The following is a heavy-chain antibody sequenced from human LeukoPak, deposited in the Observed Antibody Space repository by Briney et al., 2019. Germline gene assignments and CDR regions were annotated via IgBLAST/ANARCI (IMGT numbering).Heavy chain of an antibody. CDR3: ASGPNCSSTSCYFGYYYYMDV. J-gene: IGHJ6*03. CDR2: IYHSGST. Sequence: SQTLSLTCTVSGGSISSGGYYWSWIRQHPGKGLEWIGYIYHSGSTYYNPSLKSRVTISVDTSKNQFSLKLSSVTAADTAVYYCASGPNCSSTSCYFGYYYYMDVWGKGTTVTVSS. D-gene: IGHD2-2*01. V-gene: IGHV4-31*03. CDR1: GGSISSGGYY.